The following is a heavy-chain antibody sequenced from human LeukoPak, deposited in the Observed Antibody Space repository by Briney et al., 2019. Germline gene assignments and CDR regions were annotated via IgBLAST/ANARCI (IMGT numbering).Heavy chain of an antibody. J-gene: IGHJ6*02. V-gene: IGHV4-39*07. Sequence: PSETLSLNCSVSSGSISSYYWGWIRQPPGKGLEWIGSIYYSGSTYYNPSLKSRVAISVDTSKNQFSLKLSSVTAADTAVYYCARDAGHQLSRRNYYAMDVWGQGTTVTVSS. CDR3: ARDAGHQLSRRNYYAMDV. CDR2: IYYSGST. CDR1: SGSISSYY. D-gene: IGHD1-1*01.